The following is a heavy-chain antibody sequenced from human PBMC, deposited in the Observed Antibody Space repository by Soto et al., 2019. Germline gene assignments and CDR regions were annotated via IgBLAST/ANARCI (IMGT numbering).Heavy chain of an antibody. CDR3: ANGAIAVEDY. J-gene: IGHJ4*02. V-gene: IGHV3-23*01. CDR2: ISGSGGST. Sequence: EVQLLESGGGLVQPGGSLRLSCAASGFTFSSYAMSWVRQAPGKGLEWVSAISGSGGSTYYADSVEGRFTISRDNSKNALYLQMNSLRAEDTAVYDCANGAIAVEDYWGQGNLVTVSS. CDR1: GFTFSSYA. D-gene: IGHD6-19*01.